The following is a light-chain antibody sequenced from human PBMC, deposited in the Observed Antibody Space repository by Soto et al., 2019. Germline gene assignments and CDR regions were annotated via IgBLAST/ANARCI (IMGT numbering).Light chain of an antibody. V-gene: IGLV2-14*01. Sequence: QSALTQPASVSGSPGQSITISCTGTSSDVGGYNYVSWYQQHPGKAPKLMIYDVRNRPSGVSNRFSGSKSGNTASLTISGLQAEDEADYYCSSYTSSSTLDVVFGGGTKRTVL. CDR3: SSYTSSSTLDVV. CDR1: SSDVGGYNY. CDR2: DVR. J-gene: IGLJ2*01.